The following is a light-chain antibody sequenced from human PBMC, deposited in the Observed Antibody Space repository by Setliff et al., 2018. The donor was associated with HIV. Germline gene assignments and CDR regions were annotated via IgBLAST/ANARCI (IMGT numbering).Light chain of an antibody. CDR1: TNDVGGYNY. J-gene: IGLJ1*01. CDR3: QTYDSRLNAYV. CDR2: DVN. V-gene: IGLV2-14*03. Sequence: QSALTQPASVSGSPGQSITISCTGTTNDVGGYNYVSWYQQHPGKAPKHMIYDVNNRPSGISDRFSGSKAGNTAFLTISGLQTEDEADYYCQTYDSRLNAYVFGTGTKVTVL.